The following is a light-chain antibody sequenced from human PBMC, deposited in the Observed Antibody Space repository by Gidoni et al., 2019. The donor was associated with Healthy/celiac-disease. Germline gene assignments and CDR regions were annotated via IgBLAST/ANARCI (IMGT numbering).Light chain of an antibody. Sequence: EIVLTQSPGTLSLSPGERATLSCRASQSVSSIYLAWYQQKPGQAPRLLIYGASSRATGIPDRCSGSGSGTDFTLTISRLEPEDFAVYYCQQYGSSPPFTFGPXTKVDIK. V-gene: IGKV3-20*01. CDR1: QSVSSIY. CDR2: GAS. J-gene: IGKJ3*01. CDR3: QQYGSSPPFT.